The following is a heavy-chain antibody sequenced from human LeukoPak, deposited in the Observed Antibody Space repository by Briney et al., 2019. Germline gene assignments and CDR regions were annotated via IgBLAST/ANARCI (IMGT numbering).Heavy chain of an antibody. V-gene: IGHV4-59*08. J-gene: IGHJ4*02. CDR1: GGSISSYY. D-gene: IGHD2-2*01. CDR3: ARQVWDIVVVPAPYYFDY. Sequence: SETLSLTCTVSGGSISSYYWSWIRQPPGKGLEWIGYIYYSGSTNYNPSLKSRVTISVDTSKNQFSLKLSSVTAADTAVYYCARQVWDIVVVPAPYYFDYWGQGTLVTVSS. CDR2: IYYSGST.